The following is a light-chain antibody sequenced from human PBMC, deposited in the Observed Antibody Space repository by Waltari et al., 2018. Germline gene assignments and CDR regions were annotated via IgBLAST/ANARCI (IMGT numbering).Light chain of an antibody. CDR1: SSDVGAYNY. CDR2: DVS. V-gene: IGLV2-14*03. CDR3: SSYISSSTLEL. J-gene: IGLJ2*01. Sequence: QSALTQPASVSGSPGQSITISCTGTSSDVGAYNYVFWYQQHPGKAPKLIIFDVSNRPSGVSNRFSGSKSGNTASLTISGLQAEDEADYYCSSYISSSTLELFGGGTSLTVL.